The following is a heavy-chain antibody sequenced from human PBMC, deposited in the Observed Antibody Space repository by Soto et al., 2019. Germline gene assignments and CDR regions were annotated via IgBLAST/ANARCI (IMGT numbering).Heavy chain of an antibody. Sequence: GGSLRLSCAASGFTFSDNYMSWVRQAPGKGLEWVSAISGSGGSTYYADSVKGRFTISRDNSKNTLYLQMNSLRAEDTAVYYCAKARAQYYDFWSGYPVDYWGQGTLVTVSS. J-gene: IGHJ4*02. V-gene: IGHV3-23*01. CDR3: AKARAQYYDFWSGYPVDY. D-gene: IGHD3-3*01. CDR1: GFTFSDNY. CDR2: ISGSGGST.